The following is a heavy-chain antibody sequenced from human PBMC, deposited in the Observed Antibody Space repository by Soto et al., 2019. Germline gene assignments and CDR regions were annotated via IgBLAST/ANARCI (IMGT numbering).Heavy chain of an antibody. V-gene: IGHV3-23*01. CDR2: ISGSGGST. D-gene: IGHD3-3*01. Sequence: GGSLRLSCAASGFTFSSYAMSWVRQAPGKGLEWVSAISGSGGSTYYADSVKGRFTISRDNSKNTLYLQMNSLRAEDTAVYYRAKDLTYYDFWSGSTMDVWGQGTTVTVSS. CDR3: AKDLTYYDFWSGSTMDV. CDR1: GFTFSSYA. J-gene: IGHJ6*02.